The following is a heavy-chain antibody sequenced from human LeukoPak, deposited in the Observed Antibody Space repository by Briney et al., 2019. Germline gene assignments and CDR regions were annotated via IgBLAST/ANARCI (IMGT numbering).Heavy chain of an antibody. CDR3: AKAGPLFQWLVTWFDP. V-gene: IGHV3-9*01. CDR1: GFTFDDYA. Sequence: GGSLRLSCAASGFTFDDYAMHWVRQAPGKGLDWVSGISWNSGSIGYADSVKGRFTISRDNAKNSLYLQMNSLRAEDTALYYCAKAGPLFQWLVTWFDPWGQGTLVTVSS. J-gene: IGHJ5*02. CDR2: ISWNSGSI. D-gene: IGHD6-19*01.